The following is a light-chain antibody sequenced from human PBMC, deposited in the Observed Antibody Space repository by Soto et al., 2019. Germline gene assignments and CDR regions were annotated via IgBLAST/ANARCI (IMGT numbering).Light chain of an antibody. CDR2: DVS. CDR3: SSYTPSSTPVV. V-gene: IGLV2-14*01. CDR1: SSDVGSYNY. Sequence: QSALTQPASVSGSPGQSITISCTGTSSDVGSYNYVSWYQQYPGKAPKLMIYDVSNRPSGVSYRFSGSKSGNTASLTISGLQAEDEAEYYCSSYTPSSTPVVFGGGTKLTV. J-gene: IGLJ2*01.